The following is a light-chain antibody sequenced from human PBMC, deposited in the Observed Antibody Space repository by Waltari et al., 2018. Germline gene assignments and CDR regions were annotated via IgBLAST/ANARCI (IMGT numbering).Light chain of an antibody. CDR3: NSYTGSSSWV. J-gene: IGLJ3*02. CDR2: DVS. V-gene: IGLV2-14*01. Sequence: QSALTQPTSVSGSPGQSITISCTGTSRDVGFYNHVSWYQPYPGKVPQRLIYDVSDRPSGVSSRFSGSKSGNTASLTISGLQADDEADYYCNSYTGSSSWVFGGGTKLTVL. CDR1: SRDVGFYNH.